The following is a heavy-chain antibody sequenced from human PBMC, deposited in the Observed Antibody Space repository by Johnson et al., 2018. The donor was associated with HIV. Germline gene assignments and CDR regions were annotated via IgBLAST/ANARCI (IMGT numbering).Heavy chain of an antibody. J-gene: IGHJ3*02. V-gene: IGHV3-53*01. CDR1: GFSVSSNY. D-gene: IGHD3-22*01. Sequence: EQLVESGGGLIQPGGSLRLSCEASGFSVSSNYMSWVRQAPGKGLEWVSVIYSGGSTYYADSVKGRFTISRDNSKNTLYLQMNSLRAEDTAVYYCASSITMIVVVTGGAFDIWGQGTMVTVSS. CDR2: IYSGGST. CDR3: ASSITMIVVVTGGAFDI.